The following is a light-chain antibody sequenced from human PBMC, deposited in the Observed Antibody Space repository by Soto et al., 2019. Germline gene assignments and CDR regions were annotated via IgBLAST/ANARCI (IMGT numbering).Light chain of an antibody. CDR2: AAS. Sequence: DIQMTQSPSSLSASVGDRVTITCRASQGISNYLAWYQQKPGKVPQLLIYAASTLQSGVPSRFSGSGSGTGFNLTISSLQPEDVATYYCHKDYSAPGTFGQGTKVEIQ. CDR3: HKDYSAPGT. CDR1: QGISNY. J-gene: IGKJ1*01. V-gene: IGKV1-27*01.